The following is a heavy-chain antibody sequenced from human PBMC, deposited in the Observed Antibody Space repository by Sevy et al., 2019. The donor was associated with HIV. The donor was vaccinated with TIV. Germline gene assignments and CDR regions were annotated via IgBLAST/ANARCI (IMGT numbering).Heavy chain of an antibody. J-gene: IGHJ4*02. CDR3: ARADNGDCSGEFDY. CDR2: ISYDGSNK. CDR1: GITFSSHA. V-gene: IGHV3-30-3*01. D-gene: IGHD4-17*01. Sequence: GGSLRLSCAASGITFSSHAMHWVRQAPGKGLEWVTIISYDGSNKYYADSVKGRFTISRDNSKNTLYLQMNSLRAEDTAVYYCARADNGDCSGEFDYWGQGTLVTVSS.